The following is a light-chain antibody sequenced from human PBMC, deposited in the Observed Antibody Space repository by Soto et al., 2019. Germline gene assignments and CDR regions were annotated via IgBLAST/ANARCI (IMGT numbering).Light chain of an antibody. Sequence: DAVLTQSPLSLPVTLGQPAFISCRSSQSLVLSDGNTYLNWFQQRPGQSPRRLIYKVSNRDSGVPDRCSGSGSGPDFTKTISWVEAEDVAVYFCLQASHWPYTFGQGTELEI. V-gene: IGKV2-30*02. J-gene: IGKJ2*01. CDR1: QSLVLSDGNTY. CDR2: KVS. CDR3: LQASHWPYT.